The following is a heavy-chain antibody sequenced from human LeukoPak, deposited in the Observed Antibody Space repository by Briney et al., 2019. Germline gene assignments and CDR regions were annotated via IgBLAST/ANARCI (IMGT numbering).Heavy chain of an antibody. CDR1: GGSISSYY. CDR3: ARELVAATGYWFDP. CDR2: IYYSGST. V-gene: IGHV4-59*01. Sequence: SETLSLTCTVSGGSISSYYWSWIRQPPGKGLEWIGYIYYSGSTNYNPSLKSRVTISVDTSKNQFSLKLSSVTAADTAVYYCARELVAATGYWFDPWGQGTLVTVSS. D-gene: IGHD2-15*01. J-gene: IGHJ5*02.